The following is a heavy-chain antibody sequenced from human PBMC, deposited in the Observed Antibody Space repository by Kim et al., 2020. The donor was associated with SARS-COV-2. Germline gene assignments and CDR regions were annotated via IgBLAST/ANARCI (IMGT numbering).Heavy chain of an antibody. CDR3: ARETRGDDDGAYYYYGMDV. V-gene: IGHV3-21*01. J-gene: IGHJ6*02. CDR1: GFTFSRYS. D-gene: IGHD3-10*01. Sequence: GGSLRLSCAASGFTFSRYSMSWVRQAPGKGLEWVSAISTSSTYIYYADSLKGRFTISRDNALDSLYLQMNSLRAEDTAVYYCARETRGDDDGAYYYYGMDVWGQGTTVTVSS. CDR2: ISTSSTYI.